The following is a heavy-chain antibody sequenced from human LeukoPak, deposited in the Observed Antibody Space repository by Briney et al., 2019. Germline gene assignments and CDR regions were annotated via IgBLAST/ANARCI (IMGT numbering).Heavy chain of an antibody. D-gene: IGHD6-13*01. CDR3: ARHGRHSGSSP. J-gene: IGHJ5*02. CDR2: INHSGST. V-gene: IGHV4-34*01. CDR1: GGSFSGYY. Sequence: PSETLSLTCAVYGGSFSGYYWSWIRQPPGKGLEWIGEINHSGSTNYNPSLKSRVTISVHTSKNQFSLKLSSVTAADTAVYYCARHGRHSGSSPWGQGTLVTVSS.